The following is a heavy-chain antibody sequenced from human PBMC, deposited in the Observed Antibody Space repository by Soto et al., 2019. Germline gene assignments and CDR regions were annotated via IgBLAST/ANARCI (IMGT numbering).Heavy chain of an antibody. CDR3: ARDTVTTSDEAFDI. V-gene: IGHV4-59*01. J-gene: IGHJ3*02. CDR2: VYYSGST. D-gene: IGHD4-17*01. CDR1: GGSISSYY. Sequence: QVQLQESGPGLVKPSETLSLTCTVSGGSISSYYWTWIRQPPGKRLECIGYVYYSGSTNYNPSLKSRVTISVDMSKNQFSLKLSSVTAADTDVYYCARDTVTTSDEAFDIWGQGTMVTVSS.